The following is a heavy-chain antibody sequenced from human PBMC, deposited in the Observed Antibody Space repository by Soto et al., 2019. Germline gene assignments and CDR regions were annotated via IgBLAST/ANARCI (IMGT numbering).Heavy chain of an antibody. CDR3: AREIRYCGGGSCYTVGAFDI. Sequence: EVQLVESGGGLVKPGGSLRLSCAVSEFTFSDYYLNWVRQAPGKGLEWVSSISSSSSDIYYADSVKGRFTVSRDNAKNSLSLQMNSLRAEDTAVYYCAREIRYCGGGSCYTVGAFDIWGQGTMVTVSS. V-gene: IGHV3-21*01. CDR2: ISSSSSDI. J-gene: IGHJ3*02. CDR1: EFTFSDYY. D-gene: IGHD2-15*01.